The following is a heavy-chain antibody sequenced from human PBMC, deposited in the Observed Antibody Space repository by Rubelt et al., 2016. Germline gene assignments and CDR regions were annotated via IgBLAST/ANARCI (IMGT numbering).Heavy chain of an antibody. CDR2: ISYDGSNK. J-gene: IGHJ4*02. CDR3: AREITPADLD. Sequence: QVQLVESGGGVVQPGRSLGLSCAASGFTFSSYAMPWFRQAPGKGLEWVAFISYDGSNKCYETSVQGRFTISRDNAKNTLYLQMNSLRAEDTAVYYCAREITPADLDWGQGTLVTVSS. D-gene: IGHD2-2*01. CDR1: GFTFSSYA. V-gene: IGHV3-30*04.